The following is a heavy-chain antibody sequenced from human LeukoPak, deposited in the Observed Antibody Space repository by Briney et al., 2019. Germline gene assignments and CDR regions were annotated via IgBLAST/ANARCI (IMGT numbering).Heavy chain of an antibody. CDR3: ARQDTAMVLDAFDI. CDR2: IYPGDSDT. J-gene: IGHJ3*02. V-gene: IGHV5-51*01. Sequence: GLEWMGIIYPGDSDTRYSPSFQGQVTISADKSISTAYLQWSSLKASDTAMYYCARQDTAMVLDAFDIWGQGTMVTVSS. D-gene: IGHD5-18*01.